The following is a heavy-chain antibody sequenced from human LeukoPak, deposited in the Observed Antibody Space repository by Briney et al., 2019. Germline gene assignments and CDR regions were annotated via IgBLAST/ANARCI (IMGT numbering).Heavy chain of an antibody. CDR1: GGTFSSYA. CDR2: IIPIFGTA. CDR3: ARALYCGGDCYGTAFDI. V-gene: IGHV1-69*06. Sequence: GASVKVSCKASGGTFSSYAISWVRQAPGQGLEGMGGIIPIFGTANYAQKFQGRVTITADKSTSTAYMELSSLRSEDTAVYYCARALYCGGDCYGTAFDIWGQGTMVTVSS. D-gene: IGHD2-21*02. J-gene: IGHJ3*02.